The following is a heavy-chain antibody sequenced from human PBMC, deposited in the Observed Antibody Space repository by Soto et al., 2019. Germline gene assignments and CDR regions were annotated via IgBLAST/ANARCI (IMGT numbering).Heavy chain of an antibody. D-gene: IGHD3-9*01. Sequence: PAETLSLTCAVYGGSFSGYNWSWIRQPPGKGLEWIGEINHSGSTNYNPAPKSRVTISVDTSKNKFSLKRSSVTAADTAVYYCARREYFDWLLSYGMDVWGQGTTVTVSS. V-gene: IGHV4-34*01. J-gene: IGHJ6*02. CDR2: INHSGST. CDR3: ARREYFDWLLSYGMDV. CDR1: GGSFSGYN.